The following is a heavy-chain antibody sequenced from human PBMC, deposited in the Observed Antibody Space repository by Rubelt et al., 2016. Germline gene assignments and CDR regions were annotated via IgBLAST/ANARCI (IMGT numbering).Heavy chain of an antibody. CDR3: ARGRGITVTGKEDYFDY. J-gene: IGHJ4*02. Sequence: LVQPGGSLRLSCAASGFTFSSYAMSWVRQAPGKGLVWVSAISGSGGSTYYADSVKGRFTISRDNFKNTLYVQMNSLSPEDTAVYYCARGRGITVTGKEDYFDYWGQGTLVTVSS. D-gene: IGHD6-19*01. CDR1: GFTFSSYA. CDR2: ISGSGGST. V-gene: IGHV3-23*01.